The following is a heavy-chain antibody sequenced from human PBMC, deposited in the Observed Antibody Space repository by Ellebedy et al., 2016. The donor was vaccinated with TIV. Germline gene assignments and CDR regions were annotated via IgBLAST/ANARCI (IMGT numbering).Heavy chain of an antibody. J-gene: IGHJ5*02. V-gene: IGHV1-2*02. CDR2: ISPNSGGT. Sequence: AASVKVSCKASGYTFTDHYIHWVRQAPGHGLEWMGWISPNSGGTDYPQKFMGRVTMTMDTSINTTYLELSRLTFDDTAVYYCARDILQTPHNWFDPWGQGSLVTVSS. CDR1: GYTFTDHY. CDR3: ARDILQTPHNWFDP. D-gene: IGHD4-23*01.